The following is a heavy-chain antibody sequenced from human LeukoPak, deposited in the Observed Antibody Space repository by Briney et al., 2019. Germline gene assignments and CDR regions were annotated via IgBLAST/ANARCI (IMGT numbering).Heavy chain of an antibody. CDR2: IYYNGDT. CDR1: GYSISSGYD. CDR3: VRGPYGASISNWFDP. J-gene: IGHJ5*02. D-gene: IGHD4/OR15-4a*01. Sequence: PSETLSLTCTVSGYSISSGYDWGWIRQPPGKGLEWIGYIYYNGDTHYNPSLNSRLSISVDTPNNQFSLNLRSVTAADTAVYYCVRGPYGASISNWFDPWGQGLLVTVSS. V-gene: IGHV4-38-2*02.